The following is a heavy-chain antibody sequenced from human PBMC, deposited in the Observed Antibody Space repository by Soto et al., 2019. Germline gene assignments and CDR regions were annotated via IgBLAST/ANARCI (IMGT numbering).Heavy chain of an antibody. CDR2: IFYSGST. D-gene: IGHD2-2*02. CDR3: ARYTASHNWFDP. V-gene: IGHV4-4*02. CDR1: GGSLSSSNC. Sequence: PSETLSLPCAVSGGSLSSSNCWSWVRQPPGKALEWLGEIFYSGSTKYNPSLNSRVTISADQYKNHLSLRLSSVTAADTAVYYCARYTASHNWFDPWGQGTLVTVSS. J-gene: IGHJ5*02.